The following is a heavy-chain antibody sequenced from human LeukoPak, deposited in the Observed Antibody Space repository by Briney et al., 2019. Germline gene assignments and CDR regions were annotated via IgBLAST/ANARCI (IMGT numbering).Heavy chain of an antibody. CDR1: GGTFSSYA. Sequence: SVKVSCKASGGTFSSYAISWVRQAPGQGLEWMGGIIPIFGTVNYAQKFQGRVTITADESTSTAYMELSSLRSEDTAVYYCARSVVAAPWPFDYWGQGTLVTVSS. J-gene: IGHJ4*02. D-gene: IGHD2-15*01. CDR2: IIPIFGTV. CDR3: ARSVVAAPWPFDY. V-gene: IGHV1-69*13.